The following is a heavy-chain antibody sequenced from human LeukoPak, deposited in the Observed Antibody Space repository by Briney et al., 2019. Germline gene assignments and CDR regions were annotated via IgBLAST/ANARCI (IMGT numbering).Heavy chain of an antibody. CDR1: GFTFSNYA. CDR2: ISGDGGGT. CDR3: AKDGGPTVFYYFDS. J-gene: IGHJ4*02. V-gene: IGHV3-23*01. Sequence: GGSLRLSCVASGFTFSNYAMSWVRQAPGKGLEWVSGISGDGGGTNYADSVKGRFTISRDNSKNTLYLQMNSLRAEDTAAYYCAKDGGPTVFYYFDSWGQGTLVTVSS. D-gene: IGHD1-1*01.